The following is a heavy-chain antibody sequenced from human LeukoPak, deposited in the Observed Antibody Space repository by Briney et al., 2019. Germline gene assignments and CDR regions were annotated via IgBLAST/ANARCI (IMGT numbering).Heavy chain of an antibody. CDR2: IYATRST. CDR3: AREGSMTARPFVSIDY. D-gene: IGHD6-6*01. CDR1: GGSITSYY. V-gene: IGHV4-4*07. J-gene: IGHJ4*02. Sequence: SETLSLTCTVSGGSITSYYWSWIRQPAGKGLEWIGRIYATRSTDYNPSLENRVMMSVDTSKNQFSLKLSSMTAADTAVYYCAREGSMTARPFVSIDYWGQGTLVTVSS.